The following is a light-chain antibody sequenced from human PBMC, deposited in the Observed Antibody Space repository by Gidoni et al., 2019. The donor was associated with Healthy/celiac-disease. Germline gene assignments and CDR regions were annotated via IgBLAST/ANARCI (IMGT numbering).Light chain of an antibody. J-gene: IGLJ3*02. CDR3: SSYTSSSLGV. CDR1: SSDVGDYNY. V-gene: IGLV2-14*01. Sequence: QSALTQPASVSGSTGQSITISCTGTSSDVGDYNYVSWYQQHPGKAPKLMIYDVSNRPSGVSNRFSGSTSGNTASLTISGLQAEDEADYYCSSYTSSSLGVFGGGTKLTVL. CDR2: DVS.